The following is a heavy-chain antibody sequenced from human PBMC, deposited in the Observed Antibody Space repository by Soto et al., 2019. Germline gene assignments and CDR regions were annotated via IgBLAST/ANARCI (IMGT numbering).Heavy chain of an antibody. CDR2: INYSGNT. CDR3: ARHDGFSSGWIFDY. V-gene: IGHV4-34*01. Sequence: SETLSLTCAVYGGSFRGHYWSWIRQPPAKTLEWIGEINYSGNTNYNPSLKSRVTISVDTSKNQFSLKLSSVTAADTAIYYCARHDGFSSGWIFDYWGHGTLVTVSS. CDR1: GGSFRGHY. D-gene: IGHD6-19*01. J-gene: IGHJ4*01.